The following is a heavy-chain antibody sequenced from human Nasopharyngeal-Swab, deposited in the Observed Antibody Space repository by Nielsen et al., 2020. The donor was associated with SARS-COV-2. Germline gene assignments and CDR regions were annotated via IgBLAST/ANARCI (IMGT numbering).Heavy chain of an antibody. CDR2: INSDGSST. J-gene: IGHJ4*02. D-gene: IGHD3-3*01. CDR1: AFTFSNYG. CDR3: ASYLAFGYDFWSGERGVFDY. V-gene: IGHV3-74*01. Sequence: GGSLRLSCAASAFTFSNYGIHWVRQAPGKGLVWVSRINSDGSSTSYADSVKGRFTISRDNAKNTLYLQMNSLRAEDTAVYYCASYLAFGYDFWSGERGVFDYWGQGTLVTVSS.